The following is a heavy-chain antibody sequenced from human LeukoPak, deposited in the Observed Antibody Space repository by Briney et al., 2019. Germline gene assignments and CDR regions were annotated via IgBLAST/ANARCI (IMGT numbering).Heavy chain of an antibody. D-gene: IGHD3-22*01. CDR1: GFTVNNNY. J-gene: IGHJ4*02. CDR3: ARGITMMIVAPGY. Sequence: GGSLRLSCAASGFTVNNNYMTWVRQAPGKGLEWVSVLYSNSITYYADSVKGRFTISRDSSKNTLYLQMNSLRAEDTAVYYCARGITMMIVAPGYWGQGTLVTVSS. V-gene: IGHV3-53*01. CDR2: LYSNSIT.